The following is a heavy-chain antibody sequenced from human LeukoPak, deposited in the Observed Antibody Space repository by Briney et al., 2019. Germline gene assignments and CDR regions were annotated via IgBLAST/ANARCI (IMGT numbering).Heavy chain of an antibody. Sequence: PSQTLSLTCTVSGGSISSGDYYWSWIRQPPGKGLEWIGCIYYSGSTYYNPSLKSRVTISVDTSKNQFSLKLSSVTAADTAVYYCARQEYSGYDSANWFDPWGQGTLVTVSS. CDR1: GGSISSGDYY. CDR3: ARQEYSGYDSANWFDP. J-gene: IGHJ5*02. D-gene: IGHD5-12*01. CDR2: IYYSGST. V-gene: IGHV4-30-4*01.